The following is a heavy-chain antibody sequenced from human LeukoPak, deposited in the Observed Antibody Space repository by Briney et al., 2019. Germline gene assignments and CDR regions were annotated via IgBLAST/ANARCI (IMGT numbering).Heavy chain of an antibody. CDR1: GFTFSSYW. V-gene: IGHV3-7*01. J-gene: IGHJ4*02. CDR3: ARVGGRYSPLGY. Sequence: GGSLRLSCAASGFTFSSYWMSWVRQAPGKGLEWVANIKQDGSEKYFVDSVKGRFTISRDNAKNSLYLHMISLRAEDTAVYYCARVGGRYSPLGYWGQGTLVTVSS. D-gene: IGHD3-16*02. CDR2: IKQDGSEK.